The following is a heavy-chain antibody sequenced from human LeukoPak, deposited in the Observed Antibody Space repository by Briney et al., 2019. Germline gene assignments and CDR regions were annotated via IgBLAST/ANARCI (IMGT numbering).Heavy chain of an antibody. CDR2: IYHSGST. D-gene: IGHD6-6*01. V-gene: IGHV4-38-2*02. CDR1: GYSISSGYY. Sequence: SETLSLTCTVSGYSISSGYYWGWIRQPPGKGLEWIGSIYHSGSTYYNPSLKSRVTISVDTSKNQFSLKLSSVTAADTAVYYCAREGIAARSGAFDIWGQGTMVTVSS. CDR3: AREGIAARSGAFDI. J-gene: IGHJ3*02.